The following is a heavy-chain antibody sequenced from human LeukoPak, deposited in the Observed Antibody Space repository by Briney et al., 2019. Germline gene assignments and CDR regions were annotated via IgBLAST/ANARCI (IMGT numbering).Heavy chain of an antibody. Sequence: ASVKVSCKASGYTFTSYAMHWVRQAPGQRLEWMGWINAGNGNTKYSQKFQGRVTITRDTSASTAYMELSSLRSEDTAVYYCARLSPTVTGPGLDAIDYWGQGTLVTVSS. V-gene: IGHV1-3*01. CDR3: ARLSPTVTGPGLDAIDY. J-gene: IGHJ4*02. CDR1: GYTFTSYA. CDR2: INAGNGNT. D-gene: IGHD4-11*01.